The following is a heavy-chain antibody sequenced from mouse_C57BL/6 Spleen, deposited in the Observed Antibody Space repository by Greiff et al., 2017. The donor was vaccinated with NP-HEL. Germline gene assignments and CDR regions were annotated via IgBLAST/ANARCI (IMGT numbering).Heavy chain of an antibody. Sequence: EVKLMESGPELVKPGASVKIPCKASGYTFTDYNMDWVKQSHGKSLEWIGDINPNNGGTIYNQKFKGKATLTVDKSSSTAYMELRSLTSEDTAVYYCARYDYDTYYFDYWGQGTTLTVSS. J-gene: IGHJ2*01. CDR1: GYTFTDYN. D-gene: IGHD2-4*01. CDR2: INPNNGGT. CDR3: ARYDYDTYYFDY. V-gene: IGHV1-18*01.